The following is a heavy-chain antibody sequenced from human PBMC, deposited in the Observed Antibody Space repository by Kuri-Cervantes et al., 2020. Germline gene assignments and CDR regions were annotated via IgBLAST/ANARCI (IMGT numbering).Heavy chain of an antibody. V-gene: IGHV4-30-4*01. CDR3: ARGALRRIAAAGTGDWFDP. D-gene: IGHD6-13*01. J-gene: IGHJ5*02. CDR1: GGSISSGDYY. Sequence: CTVSGGSISSGDYYWSWIRQPPGKGPEWIGYIYYSGSTYYNPSLKSRVTISVDTSKNQFSLKLSSVTAADTAVYYCARGALRRIAAAGTGDWFDPWGQGTLVTVSS. CDR2: IYYSGST.